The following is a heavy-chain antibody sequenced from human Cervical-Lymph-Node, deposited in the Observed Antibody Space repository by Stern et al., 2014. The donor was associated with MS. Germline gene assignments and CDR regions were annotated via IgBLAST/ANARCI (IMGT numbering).Heavy chain of an antibody. D-gene: IGHD2-2*01. V-gene: IGHV4-61*01. CDR2: IYYGGST. J-gene: IGHJ4*02. CDR3: ARDGYSSTEYYLEY. Sequence: VQLQESGPGLVKPSETLSLTCTVSGASISRRSYYWSWIRQPPGKGLEWIGFIYYGGSTKYNPSLNSRVTILQDSSKNQISLKLNSVTAADSAVYYCARDGYSSTEYYLEYWGQGILVTVSS. CDR1: GASISRRSYY.